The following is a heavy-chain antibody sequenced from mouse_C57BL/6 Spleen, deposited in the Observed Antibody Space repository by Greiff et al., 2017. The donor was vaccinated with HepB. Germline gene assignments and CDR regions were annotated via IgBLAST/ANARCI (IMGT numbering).Heavy chain of an antibody. CDR2: IDPETGGT. Sequence: QVQLQQSGAELVRPGASVTLSCKASGYTFTDYEMHWVKQTPVHGLEWIGAIDPETGGTAYNQKFKGKAILTADKSSSTAYMELRNLTSEDSAVYYCTRRDDYDEGEYFDYWGQGTTLTVSS. V-gene: IGHV1-15*01. CDR1: GYTFTDYE. CDR3: TRRDDYDEGEYFDY. D-gene: IGHD2-4*01. J-gene: IGHJ2*01.